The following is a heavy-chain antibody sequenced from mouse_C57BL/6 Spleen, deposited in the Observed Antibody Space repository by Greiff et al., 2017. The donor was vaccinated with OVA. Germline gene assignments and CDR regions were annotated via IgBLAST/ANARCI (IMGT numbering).Heavy chain of an antibody. J-gene: IGHJ3*01. CDR1: GYTFTSYW. Sequence: QVHVKQPGAELVKPGASVKLSCKASGYTFTSYWMHWVKQRPGQGLEWIGMIHPNSGSTNYNEKFKSKATLTVDKSSSTAYMQLSSLTSEDSAVYYCVRDSSGYAWFAYWGQGTLVTVSA. D-gene: IGHD3-2*02. CDR3: VRDSSGYAWFAY. V-gene: IGHV1-64*01. CDR2: IHPNSGST.